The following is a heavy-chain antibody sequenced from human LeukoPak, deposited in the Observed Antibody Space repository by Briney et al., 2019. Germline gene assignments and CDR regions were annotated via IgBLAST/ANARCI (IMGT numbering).Heavy chain of an antibody. V-gene: IGHV4-61*02. CDR2: IHTSGNI. J-gene: IGHJ3*02. CDR1: GDSISSGNYY. D-gene: IGHD7-27*01. Sequence: SQTLSLTCTVPGDSISSGNYYWTWIRQSAGKGLEWIGRIHTSGNINYNPSLKSQVTISIDTSKNQFSLNLNLVTAADTAVYYCARDRAGDSFDIWGQGTLVTVSS. CDR3: ARDRAGDSFDI.